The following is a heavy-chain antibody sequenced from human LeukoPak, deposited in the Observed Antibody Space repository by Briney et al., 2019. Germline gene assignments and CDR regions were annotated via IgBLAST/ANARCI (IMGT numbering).Heavy chain of an antibody. J-gene: IGHJ4*02. Sequence: GGSLRLSCAASGFTFSSYIMNWVRQAPGKGLEWVSSISSSSSYIYYADSVKGRFTISRDNAKNSLYLQMNSLRAEDTAVYYCASVPGYYDSSGYYYWGQGTLVTVSS. V-gene: IGHV3-21*01. CDR1: GFTFSSYI. CDR3: ASVPGYYDSSGYYY. D-gene: IGHD3-22*01. CDR2: ISSSSSYI.